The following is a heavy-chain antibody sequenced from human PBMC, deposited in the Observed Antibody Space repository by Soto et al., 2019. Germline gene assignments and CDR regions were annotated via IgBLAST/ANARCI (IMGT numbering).Heavy chain of an antibody. J-gene: IGHJ5*02. CDR2: ISGNGIST. Sequence: EVQLLESGGGLVQPGGSLRLSCAASGFTFSNHAMSWVRQAPGKGLEWVSAISGNGISTYYADSVRGGFTISRDNSKNPLYLQMNRLRAEDTAVYYCARDAIAMVRGTNNWFDPWGQGTLVTVST. CDR3: ARDAIAMVRGTNNWFDP. V-gene: IGHV3-23*01. CDR1: GFTFSNHA. D-gene: IGHD3-10*01.